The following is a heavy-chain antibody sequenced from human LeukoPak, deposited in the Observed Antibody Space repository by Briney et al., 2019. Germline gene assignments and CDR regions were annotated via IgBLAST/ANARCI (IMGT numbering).Heavy chain of an antibody. V-gene: IGHV1-2*02. D-gene: IGHD3-3*02. CDR2: INPNSGGT. CDR3: ARVLVINYYYYYMDV. CDR1: GYTFTSYD. J-gene: IGHJ6*03. Sequence: ASVKVSCKASGYTFTSYDINWVRQATGHGLEWMGWINPNSGGTNYAQKFQGRVTMTRDTSISTAYMEQSRLRSDDTAVYYCARVLVINYYYYYMDVWGKGTTVTVSS.